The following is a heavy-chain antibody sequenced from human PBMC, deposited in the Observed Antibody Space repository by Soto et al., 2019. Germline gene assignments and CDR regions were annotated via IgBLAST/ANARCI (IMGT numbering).Heavy chain of an antibody. CDR1: GDSSSTSTYS. D-gene: IGHD5-12*01. CDR2: IYHSGVT. J-gene: IGHJ5*02. V-gene: IGHV4-30-2*01. Sequence: SETLSLTCSFSGDSSSTSTYSWSWIRQPPGKALEWVGFIYHSGVTSYNPSLKSRVSISLDMSNSQCTLNLRSVTAADTAVYYCAGMPYTSGLRFDPWGPGTLVTVSS. CDR3: AGMPYTSGLRFDP.